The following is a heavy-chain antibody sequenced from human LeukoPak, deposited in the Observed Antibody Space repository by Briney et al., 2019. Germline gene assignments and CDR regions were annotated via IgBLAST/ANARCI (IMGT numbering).Heavy chain of an antibody. V-gene: IGHV3-30*14. Sequence: GGSLRLSCAASGFTFSSYALHWVRQAPGKGLEWVAVISYDGSNKYYADSVKGRFTISRDNSKNTLYLQMNSLRAEDTAVYYCAICSGGSCYGAFDIWGQGTMVTVSS. J-gene: IGHJ3*02. CDR1: GFTFSSYA. D-gene: IGHD2-15*01. CDR2: ISYDGSNK. CDR3: AICSGGSCYGAFDI.